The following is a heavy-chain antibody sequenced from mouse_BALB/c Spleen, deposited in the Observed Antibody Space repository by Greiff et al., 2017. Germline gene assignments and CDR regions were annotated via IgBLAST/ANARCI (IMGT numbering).Heavy chain of an antibody. CDR2: INPYNGAT. J-gene: IGHJ3*01. CDR3: AYGYDAWLAY. D-gene: IGHD2-2*01. V-gene: IGHV1-31*01. Sequence: VQLQESGPELVKPGASVKISCKASGYSFTGYYMHWVKQSHVQSLEWIGRINPYNGATSYNQNFKDKASLTVDKSSSTAYMELHSLTSEDSAVYYCAYGYDAWLAYWGQGTLVTVSA. CDR1: GYSFTGYY.